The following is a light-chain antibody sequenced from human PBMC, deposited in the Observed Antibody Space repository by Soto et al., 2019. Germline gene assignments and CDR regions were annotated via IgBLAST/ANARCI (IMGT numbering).Light chain of an antibody. CDR2: DAS. V-gene: IGKV1-5*01. J-gene: IGKJ1*01. CDR1: QTIRRW. CDR3: QHYNSDPWT. Sequence: DIEMTQSPSTLSASVGDRVTITYRASQTIRRWLAWYQQRPGKAPKVLIYDASTLESGVPARFSGSGSDTQFSLTIISLQPEDSATYYCQHYNSDPWTFGQGIKVDIK.